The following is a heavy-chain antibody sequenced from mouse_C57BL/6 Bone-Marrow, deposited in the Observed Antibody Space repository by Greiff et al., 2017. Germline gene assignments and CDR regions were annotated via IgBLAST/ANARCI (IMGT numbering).Heavy chain of an antibody. V-gene: IGHV1-64*01. D-gene: IGHD1-1*01. CDR3: AREGYYYYAMDY. CDR1: GYPFTSYW. J-gene: IGHJ4*01. Sequence: VQLQQPGAELVKPGASVKLSCKASGYPFTSYWMHWVKQRPGQGLEWIGMIHPNSGSTNYNEKFKSKATLTVDKSSSTAYMQLSSLTSEDSAVYYCAREGYYYYAMDYWGQGTSVTVSS. CDR2: IHPNSGST.